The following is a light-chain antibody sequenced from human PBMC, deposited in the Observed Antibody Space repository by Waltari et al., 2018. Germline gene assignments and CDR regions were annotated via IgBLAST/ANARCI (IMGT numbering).Light chain of an antibody. CDR1: SGHRSNV. Sequence: QLVLTQSPSASASLGASVKLTCTLSSGHRSNVIAWHQQQPEKGPRYLMKVNSDGSPSKGDEIPDRFSGSSSGAERYLTISSLQSEDEADYYCQTGGHGTWVFGGGTKLTVL. V-gene: IGLV4-69*01. J-gene: IGLJ3*02. CDR3: QTGGHGTWV. CDR2: VNSDGSP.